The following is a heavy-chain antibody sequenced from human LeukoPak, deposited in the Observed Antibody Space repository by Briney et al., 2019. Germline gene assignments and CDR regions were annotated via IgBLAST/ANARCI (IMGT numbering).Heavy chain of an antibody. CDR3: ARDGSGSYYMGDAFDI. CDR1: GFTFSSYW. V-gene: IGHV3-7*01. Sequence: GSLRLSCAASGFTFSSYWMSWVRQAPGKGLEWVANIKQDGSEKYYVDSVKGRFTISRDNAKNSLYLQMNSLRAEDTAVYYCARDGSGSYYMGDAFDIWGQGTMVTVSS. CDR2: IKQDGSEK. J-gene: IGHJ3*02. D-gene: IGHD3-10*01.